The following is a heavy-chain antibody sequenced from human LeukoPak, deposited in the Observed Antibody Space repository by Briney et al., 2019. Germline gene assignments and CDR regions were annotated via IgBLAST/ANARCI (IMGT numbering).Heavy chain of an antibody. CDR3: ARENYDYGDSLDY. D-gene: IGHD4-17*01. CDR1: GFTFSSYV. Sequence: GRSLRLSCAASGFTFSSYVMHWVRQAPGKGLEWVAVISYDGSNKYYADSVKGRFTISRDNSKNTLYLQMNSLRAEDTAVYYCARENYDYGDSLDYWGQGTLVTVSS. CDR2: ISYDGSNK. J-gene: IGHJ4*02. V-gene: IGHV3-30*04.